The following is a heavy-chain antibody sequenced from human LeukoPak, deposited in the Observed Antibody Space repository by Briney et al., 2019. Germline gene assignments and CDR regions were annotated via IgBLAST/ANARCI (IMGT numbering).Heavy chain of an antibody. CDR2: LYKNAIT. V-gene: IGHV3-53*01. D-gene: IGHD3-10*01. CDR1: GFTFSSYA. Sequence: GGSLRLSCAASGFTFSSYAMSWVRQASGKGLDWVSVLYKNAITYHADTVKGRFTISRDNAKNMLYLQMNSLRADDTAVYYCARSLRVRGVPDYMDVWGKGTTVIISS. J-gene: IGHJ6*03. CDR3: ARSLRVRGVPDYMDV.